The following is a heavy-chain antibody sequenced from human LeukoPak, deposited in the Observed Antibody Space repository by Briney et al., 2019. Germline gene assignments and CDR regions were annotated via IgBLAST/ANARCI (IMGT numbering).Heavy chain of an antibody. J-gene: IGHJ3*02. CDR2: IVVGSGNT. Sequence: SLKVSCKASGFTFTSSAMQWVRQARGQRLEWIGWIVVGSGNTNYAQNFQERVTITRDMSTSTAYMELSSLRSEDTAVYYCAANTPRVVREDAFDIWGQGTMVTVSS. D-gene: IGHD2-21*01. CDR1: GFTFTSSA. V-gene: IGHV1-58*02. CDR3: AANTPRVVREDAFDI.